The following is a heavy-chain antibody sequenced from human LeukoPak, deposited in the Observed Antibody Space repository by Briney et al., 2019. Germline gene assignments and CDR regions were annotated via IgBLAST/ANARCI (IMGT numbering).Heavy chain of an antibody. CDR1: GGSISSSNYY. CDR3: ARQVVPAAKGHLYDY. D-gene: IGHD2-2*01. CDR2: FYYSAST. J-gene: IGHJ4*02. V-gene: IGHV4-39*01. Sequence: SETLSLTCTVSGGSISSSNYYWGWIRQPPGKGLEWIGSFYYSASTYYNPSLKSRVTISVDTSKNQFSLKLSSVTAADTAVYYCARQVVPAAKGHLYDYWGQGTLVTVSS.